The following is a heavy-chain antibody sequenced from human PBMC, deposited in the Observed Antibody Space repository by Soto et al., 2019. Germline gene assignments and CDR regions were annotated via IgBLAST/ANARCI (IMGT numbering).Heavy chain of an antibody. V-gene: IGHV1-24*01. CDR2: FDPEDGET. J-gene: IGHJ4*02. Sequence: ASVKVSCKVSGYTLTELSMHWVRQAPGKGLEWMGGFDPEDGETIYAQKFQGRVTMTEDTSTDTAYMELSSLRSEDTAVYYCATGIIAAAGSLRTWGQRTLVTVSS. D-gene: IGHD6-13*01. CDR3: ATGIIAAAGSLRT. CDR1: GYTLTELS.